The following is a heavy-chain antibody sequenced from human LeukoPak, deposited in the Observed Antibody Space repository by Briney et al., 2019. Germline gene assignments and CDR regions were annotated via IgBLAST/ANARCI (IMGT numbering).Heavy chain of an antibody. CDR3: ARGMFSFDS. J-gene: IGHJ4*02. CDR1: GGSISGYY. Sequence: SETLSLTCTVSGGSISGYYWSWIRQPPGKGLEWIGYRYYSGTFTYNPSLKSRVTISVDTSKNQLSLKLNSVTAADTAVYYCARGMFSFDSWGQGFLVTVSS. CDR2: RYYSGTF. V-gene: IGHV4-59*01. D-gene: IGHD3-10*02.